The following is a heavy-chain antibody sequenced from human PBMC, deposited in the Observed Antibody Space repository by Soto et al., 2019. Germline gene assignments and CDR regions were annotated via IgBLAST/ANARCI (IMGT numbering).Heavy chain of an antibody. CDR2: INHSGST. V-gene: IGHV4-34*01. J-gene: IGHJ4*02. CDR3: ARLIRDINYSDSSGYYHYFFDY. D-gene: IGHD3-22*01. CDR1: GGSFSGYY. Sequence: PSETLSLTCAVYGGSFSGYYWSWIRQPPGKGLEWIGEINHSGSTNYNPSLKSRVTISVDTSKNQFSLKLSSVTAADTAVYYCARLIRDINYSDSSGYYHYFFDYWGQGTLVTVSS.